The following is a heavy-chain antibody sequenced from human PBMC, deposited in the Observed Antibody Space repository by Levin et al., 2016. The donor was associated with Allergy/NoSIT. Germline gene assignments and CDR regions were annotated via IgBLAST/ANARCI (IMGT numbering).Heavy chain of an antibody. CDR3: AKPWDVFDLYYGLDV. Sequence: GGSLRLSCAASGFIFSDYSMTWVRQAPGKGLEWVSSVSSSSTYSFYADSVKGRFTISRDNAKNSLYLQMNSLRAEDTAVYYCAKPWDVFDLYYGLDVWGQGTTVTVSS. V-gene: IGHV3-21*01. CDR1: GFIFSDYS. CDR2: VSSSSTYS. D-gene: IGHD1-26*01. J-gene: IGHJ6*02.